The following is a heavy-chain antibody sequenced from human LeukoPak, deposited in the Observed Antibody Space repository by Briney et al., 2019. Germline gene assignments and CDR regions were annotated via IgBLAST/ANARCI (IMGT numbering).Heavy chain of an antibody. CDR3: ARGTLGYHYDTSGYHDY. CDR1: GFTFSNYW. V-gene: IGHV3-74*01. J-gene: IGHJ4*02. CDR2: INSDGTIT. Sequence: PGGSLGLSCADSGFTFSNYWMHWVRQAPGKGLVWVSRINSDGTITSYADSVKGRFTISRDNAKNTLYLQMNSLRAEDTAVYYCARGTLGYHYDTSGYHDYWGQGTLVTVSS. D-gene: IGHD3-22*01.